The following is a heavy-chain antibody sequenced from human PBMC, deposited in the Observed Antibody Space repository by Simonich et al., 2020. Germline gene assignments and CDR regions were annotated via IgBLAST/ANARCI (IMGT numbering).Heavy chain of an antibody. Sequence: QVQLQQWGAGLLKPSETLSLTCAVYGGSFSGYYWSWIRLPPGKGLEWIGEINHSGSTNYNPSLKSRVPISVDTSKNQFSLKLSSVTAADTAVYYCARGKGWKNAFDIWGQGTMVTVSS. D-gene: IGHD1-1*01. CDR3: ARGKGWKNAFDI. J-gene: IGHJ3*02. CDR2: INHSGST. CDR1: GGSFSGYY. V-gene: IGHV4-34*01.